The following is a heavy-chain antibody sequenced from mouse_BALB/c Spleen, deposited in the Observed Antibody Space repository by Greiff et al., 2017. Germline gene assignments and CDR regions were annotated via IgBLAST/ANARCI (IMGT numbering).Heavy chain of an antibody. D-gene: IGHD3-3*01. CDR2: ISSGGSYT. Sequence: EVKLVESGGGLVKPGGSLTLSCAASGFTFSSYAMSWVRQTPEKRLEWVATISSGGSYTYYPDSVKGRFTISRDNAKNTLYLQMSSLRSEDTAMYYCARHAGLDDWGQGTTLTVSS. J-gene: IGHJ2*01. V-gene: IGHV5-9-3*01. CDR3: ARHAGLDD. CDR1: GFTFSSYA.